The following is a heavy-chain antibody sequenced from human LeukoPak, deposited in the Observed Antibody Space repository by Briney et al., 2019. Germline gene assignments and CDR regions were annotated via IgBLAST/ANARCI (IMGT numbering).Heavy chain of an antibody. D-gene: IGHD1-26*01. CDR2: IYSGGNT. J-gene: IGHJ5*02. CDR1: GFTVSSSP. CDR3: VRLMGSGWFDP. Sequence: PGGSLRLSCAASGFTVSSSPINWARQAPGRGLEWVSVIYSGGNTFYADSVKGRFTISRHNSENTLYLQMNSLSADDTAVYYCVRLMGSGWFDPWGQGTLVTVFS. V-gene: IGHV3-53*04.